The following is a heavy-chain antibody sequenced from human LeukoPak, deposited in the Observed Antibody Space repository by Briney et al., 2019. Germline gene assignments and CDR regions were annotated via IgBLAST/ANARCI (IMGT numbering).Heavy chain of an antibody. CDR1: GFTFSSYT. J-gene: IGHJ2*01. V-gene: IGHV3-21*01. CDR3: ARVSESEWNFDL. Sequence: GGSLRLSCAASGFTFSSYTMTWVRQAPGKGLEWVSSISSSGSYIYYADSVKGRFTLSRDNAKNSLHLQMNSLRAEDTAVYYCARVSESEWNFDLWGRGTLVTVSS. D-gene: IGHD1-14*01. CDR2: ISSSGSYI.